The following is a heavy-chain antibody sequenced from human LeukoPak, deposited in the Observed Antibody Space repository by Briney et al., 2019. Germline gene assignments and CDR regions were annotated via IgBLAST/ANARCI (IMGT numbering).Heavy chain of an antibody. CDR3: AKDSRHRLVLPDY. Sequence: GGSLRLSCAASGFTFSSYSMNWVRQAPGKGLEWVSYISSSSSTTYYADSVKGRFTISRDNSKNTLHLQMNSLRAEDTALYYCAKDSRHRLVLPDYWGQGTLVTVSS. CDR2: ISSSSSTT. V-gene: IGHV3-48*01. D-gene: IGHD6-19*01. CDR1: GFTFSSYS. J-gene: IGHJ4*02.